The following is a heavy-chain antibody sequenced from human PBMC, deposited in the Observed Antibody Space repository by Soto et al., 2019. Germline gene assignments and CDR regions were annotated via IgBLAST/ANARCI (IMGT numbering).Heavy chain of an antibody. Sequence: SETLSLTCSVSGDSISNLDYFWAWIRQPPGQALEYIGYIYKSATTYYNPSFESRVAISVDTSKSQFSLKVTSVTAGDTAVYFCARGRYCLTGRCFPNWFDSWGQGALVTVSS. CDR1: GDSISNLDYF. D-gene: IGHD7-27*01. CDR3: ARGRYCLTGRCFPNWFDS. J-gene: IGHJ5*01. V-gene: IGHV4-30-4*01. CDR2: IYKSATT.